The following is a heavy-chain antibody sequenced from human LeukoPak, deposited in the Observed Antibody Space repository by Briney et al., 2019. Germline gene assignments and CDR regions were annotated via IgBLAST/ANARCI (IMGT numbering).Heavy chain of an antibody. D-gene: IGHD3-9*01. V-gene: IGHV3-21*01. Sequence: KTGGSLRLSCVASGFTFSSYSMNWVRQAPGRGLGWVSSISSSSSYIYYADSVKGRFTISRDNAKNSLYLQMNSLRAEDTAVYYCAGGGPNSRYFDWLLPHFDYWGQGTLVTVSS. CDR2: ISSSSSYI. CDR3: AGGGPNSRYFDWLLPHFDY. J-gene: IGHJ4*02. CDR1: GFTFSSYS.